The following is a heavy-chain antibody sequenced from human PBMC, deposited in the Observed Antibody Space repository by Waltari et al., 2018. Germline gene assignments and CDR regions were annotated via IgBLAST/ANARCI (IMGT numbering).Heavy chain of an antibody. V-gene: IGHV3-21*01. D-gene: IGHD2-2*01. J-gene: IGHJ4*02. CDR1: GFTFSSYS. CDR2: ISSSSSYI. Sequence: EVQLVESGGGLVKPGGSLRLSCAASGFTFSSYSMNWVRQAPGKGLEWVSSISSSSSYIYYADSVKGRFTISRDNAKNSLYLQMNSLRAEDTAVYYCARFPVVPAAIPIAAAAYYFDYWGQGTLVTVSS. CDR3: ARFPVVPAAIPIAAAAYYFDY.